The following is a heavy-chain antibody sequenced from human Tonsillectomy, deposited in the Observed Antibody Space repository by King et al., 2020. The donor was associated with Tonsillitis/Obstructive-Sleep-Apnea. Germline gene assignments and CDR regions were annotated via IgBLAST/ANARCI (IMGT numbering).Heavy chain of an antibody. Sequence: VQLVESGAEVKKPGSSVRVSCKPSGGTFNTYPIIWVLQAPGQGLEWMGGIIPVFGTPHYAQKFHGRVTITADESTSTAYMELSSLRSEDTAVYYCARGSRTTDDYYYHYMDVWGKGTTVTVSS. D-gene: IGHD4-11*01. CDR2: IIPVFGTP. CDR1: GGTFNTYP. CDR3: ARGSRTTDDYYYHYMDV. J-gene: IGHJ6*03. V-gene: IGHV1-69*01.